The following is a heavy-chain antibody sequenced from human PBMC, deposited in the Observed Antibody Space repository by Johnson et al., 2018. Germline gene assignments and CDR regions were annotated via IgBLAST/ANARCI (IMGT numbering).Heavy chain of an antibody. V-gene: IGHV3-74*01. J-gene: IGHJ6*02. CDR3: AAGGGLDV. D-gene: IGHD3-16*01. Sequence: EQLQESGGGLVQHGGSMRLSCAASGFTFNIYWMHWVRQTPGKGLVWVSRISGDGSSTDYADSVKGRFTISRDNAKNTVYLQINSMSAEDTAVYHCAAGGGLDVWGQGTTVTVSS. CDR2: ISGDGSST. CDR1: GFTFNIYW.